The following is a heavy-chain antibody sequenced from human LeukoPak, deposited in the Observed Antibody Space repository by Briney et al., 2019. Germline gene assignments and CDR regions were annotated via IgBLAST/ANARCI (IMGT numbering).Heavy chain of an antibody. CDR3: ARHGGYVFDY. D-gene: IGHD5-12*01. CDR2: IYYSGST. Sequence: SETLSLTCTVSGGSISSSSYYWGWIRQPPGKGLEWIGSIYYSGSTYYNPSLKSRVTISVDTSKNQFSLKLSSVTAADTAVYYCARHGGYVFDYWDQGTLVTVSS. CDR1: GGSISSSSYY. J-gene: IGHJ4*02. V-gene: IGHV4-39*01.